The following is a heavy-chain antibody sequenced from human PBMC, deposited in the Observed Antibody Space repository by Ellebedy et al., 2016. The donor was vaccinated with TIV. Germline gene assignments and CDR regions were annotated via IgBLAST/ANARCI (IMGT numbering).Heavy chain of an antibody. CDR1: GYTFTGYY. CDR2: INPNSGGT. CDR3: ARSGDTSMAFTPSLDY. J-gene: IGHJ4*02. V-gene: IGHV1-2*04. Sequence: AASVKVSCKASGYTFTGYYMHWVRQAPGQGLEWMGWINPNSGGTNYAQKFQGWVTMTRDTSISTAYMELSSLRSEDTAVYYCARSGDTSMAFTPSLDYWGQGTLVTVAS. D-gene: IGHD5-18*01.